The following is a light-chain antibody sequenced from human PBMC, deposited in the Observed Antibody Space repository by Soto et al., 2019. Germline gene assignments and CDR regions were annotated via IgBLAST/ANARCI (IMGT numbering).Light chain of an antibody. CDR1: QSVSSSY. Sequence: EIVLTQSPGTLSLSPGERATLSCRASQSVSSSYLAWYQQKPGQAPRLLIDGASSRATGIPDRFSGSGSGTDFTLTISRLEPEDFSVYYCQQYGSSVWTFGKGTKVDIK. CDR2: GAS. J-gene: IGKJ1*01. V-gene: IGKV3-20*01. CDR3: QQYGSSVWT.